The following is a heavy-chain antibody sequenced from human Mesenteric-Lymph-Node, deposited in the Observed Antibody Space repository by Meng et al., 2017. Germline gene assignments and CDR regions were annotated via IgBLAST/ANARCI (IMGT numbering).Heavy chain of an antibody. CDR1: GFTFSGYT. CDR2: ISSSSNYI. V-gene: IGHV3-21*01. Sequence: EVQLVESGGGLVKPGGSLRIFCAASGFTFSGYTMNWVRRAPGKGLELVSSISSSSNYIYSADSVKGRFTISRDNAKNSLYLQMNSLRAEDTAVYYCARDTPGLLFDYWGQGTLVTVSS. J-gene: IGHJ4*02. D-gene: IGHD5-18*01. CDR3: ARDTPGLLFDY.